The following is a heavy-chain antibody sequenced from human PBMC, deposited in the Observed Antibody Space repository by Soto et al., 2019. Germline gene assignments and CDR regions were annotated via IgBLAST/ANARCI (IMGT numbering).Heavy chain of an antibody. CDR2: IWDDGDKK. Sequence: GGSLRLSCAASGFTFSDYGMHWVRQPPGKGLEWLASIWDDGDKKIYGDSVKGRFTASRDNSKGTLHLEMDSLRAEDTAVYYCTTWRSRFNFAYWGQGALVTVSS. J-gene: IGHJ4*02. D-gene: IGHD1-26*01. CDR3: TTWRSRFNFAY. CDR1: GFTFSDYG. V-gene: IGHV3-30*02.